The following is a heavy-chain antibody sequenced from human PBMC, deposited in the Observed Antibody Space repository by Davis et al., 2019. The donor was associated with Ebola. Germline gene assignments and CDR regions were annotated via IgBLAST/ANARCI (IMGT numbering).Heavy chain of an antibody. CDR3: ARDRDYMDV. D-gene: IGHD3-10*01. J-gene: IGHJ6*03. CDR1: GFTFSSYS. V-gene: IGHV3-21*01. CDR2: ISTSDSYR. Sequence: GESLKISCAASGFTFSSYSMNWVRQAPGKGPEWVSSISTSDSYRNYADSVKGRFTISRDNAKNSLYLQMNSLRAEDTAVYYCARDRDYMDVWGKGTTVTVSS.